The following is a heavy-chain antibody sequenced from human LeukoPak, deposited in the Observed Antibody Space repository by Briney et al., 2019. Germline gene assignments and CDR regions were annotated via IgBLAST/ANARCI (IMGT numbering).Heavy chain of an antibody. D-gene: IGHD3-3*01. CDR2: IYYSGST. V-gene: IGHV4-59*01. J-gene: IGHJ4*02. CDR1: GGSISSYY. CDR3: ARGITIFGVVIPNRFDY. Sequence: SETLSLTCTVSGGSISSYYWSWIRQPPGKGQEWIGYIYYSGSTNYNPSLKSRVTISVDTSKNQFSLKLSSVSAADTAVYYCARGITIFGVVIPNRFDYWGQGTLVTVSS.